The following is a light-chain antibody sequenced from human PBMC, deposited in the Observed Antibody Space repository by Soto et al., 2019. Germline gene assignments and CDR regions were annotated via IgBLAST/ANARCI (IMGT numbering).Light chain of an antibody. V-gene: IGKV3-20*01. J-gene: IGKJ4*02. CDR1: QSVSGATS. CDR3: QQYGNSPLT. Sequence: EIVLTQSPGTLSLSPGERATLSCRASQSVSGATSLAWYQQQPGQPPRLLIYGASSRAAGIPDRFSGSGSGTDFTLTINSLEPDDFAVYYCQQYGNSPLTFGGGTKVE. CDR2: GAS.